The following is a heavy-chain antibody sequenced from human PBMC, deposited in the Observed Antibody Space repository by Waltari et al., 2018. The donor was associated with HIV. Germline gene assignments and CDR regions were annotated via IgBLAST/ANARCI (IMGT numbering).Heavy chain of an antibody. V-gene: IGHV3-15*01. CDR1: GFTFTNAW. Sequence: EVQLVESGGGLVKPGGSLRLSCAASGFTFTNAWLSWVPQAPGKGLEWVGRVKSETDGGRTDYAAPVKGRFTISRDDSKNTLYLQMNSLKTEDTAVYYCTTGDIVVVTDYWGQGTLVTVSS. CDR2: VKSETDGGRT. J-gene: IGHJ4*02. D-gene: IGHD2-21*02. CDR3: TTGDIVVVTDY.